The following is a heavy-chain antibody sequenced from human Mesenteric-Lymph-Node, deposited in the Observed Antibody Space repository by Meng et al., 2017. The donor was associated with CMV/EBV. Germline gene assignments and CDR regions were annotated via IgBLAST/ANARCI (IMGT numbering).Heavy chain of an antibody. Sequence: CAASGFTFSSYAMHWVRQAPGKGLEWVAVIWYDGSNKYYADSVKGRFTISRDNSENTLYLQMNSLSAEDSALYYCSRSPYSSAWYITDWGQGTLVTVSS. J-gene: IGHJ4*02. D-gene: IGHD6-13*01. V-gene: IGHV3-33*01. CDR3: SRSPYSSAWYITD. CDR2: IWYDGSNK. CDR1: GFTFSSYA.